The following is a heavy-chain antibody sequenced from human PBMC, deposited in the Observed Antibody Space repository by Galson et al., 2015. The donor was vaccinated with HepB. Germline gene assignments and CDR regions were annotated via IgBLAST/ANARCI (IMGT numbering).Heavy chain of an antibody. J-gene: IGHJ6*01. CDR3: ASFLEGYSSSFRLGEYYYYGXXV. Sequence: SLRLSXXXSGFTXXXYSMNWVRQAXGKGLEXVSYISSSSSTIYYADSVKGRFTISRDNAKNSLYLXMNSLRAEDTAVYYCASFLEGYSSSFRLGEYYYYGXXVWXXGXTXXVSS. V-gene: IGHV3-48*04. D-gene: IGHD6-6*01. CDR1: GFTXXXYS. CDR2: ISSSSSTI.